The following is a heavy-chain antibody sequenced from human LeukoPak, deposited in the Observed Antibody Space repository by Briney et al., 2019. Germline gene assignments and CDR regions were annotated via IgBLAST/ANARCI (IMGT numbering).Heavy chain of an antibody. J-gene: IGHJ4*02. D-gene: IGHD3-3*01. CDR2: INPNTGRT. CDR3: ARDNGYYPDH. Sequence: ASVKVSCKASGYSFTGYYMHWVRQAPGRGFEWMGWINPNTGRTNYAQKFQGRVTMTRDTCISIVYMELSRLTSNDTALYFCARDNGYYPDHWGQGTLVTVSS. V-gene: IGHV1-2*02. CDR1: GYSFTGYY.